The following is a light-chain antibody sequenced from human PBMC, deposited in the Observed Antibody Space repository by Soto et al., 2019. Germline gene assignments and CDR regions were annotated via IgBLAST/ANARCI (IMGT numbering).Light chain of an antibody. Sequence: DIQMTQSPSSLSASVGDRVTITCRASQSISSYLNWYQQKPGKAPKLLIYAASSLQSGVPSRFRGRGSGTDFTLNISSLQTQDFATYYCQQSYSTPYTFGHGTKLAIK. J-gene: IGKJ2*01. CDR1: QSISSY. V-gene: IGKV1-39*01. CDR3: QQSYSTPYT. CDR2: AAS.